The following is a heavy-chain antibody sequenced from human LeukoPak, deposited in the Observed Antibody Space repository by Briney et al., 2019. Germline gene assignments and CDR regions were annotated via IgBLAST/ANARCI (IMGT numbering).Heavy chain of an antibody. V-gene: IGHV4-61*05. Sequence: SETLSLTCTVSGGSISSSSYYWSWIRQPPGKGLEWIGYIYYSGSTNYNPSLKSRVTISVDTSKNQFSLKLSSVTAADTAVYYCARAFGELSNYYYMDVWGKGTTVTISS. CDR3: ARAFGELSNYYYMDV. J-gene: IGHJ6*03. CDR1: GGSISSSSYY. CDR2: IYYSGST. D-gene: IGHD3-10*01.